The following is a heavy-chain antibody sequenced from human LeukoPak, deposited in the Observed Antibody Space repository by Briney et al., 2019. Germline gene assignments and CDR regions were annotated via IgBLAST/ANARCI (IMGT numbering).Heavy chain of an antibody. Sequence: SETLSLTCTVSGGSISSSSYYWGWIRQPPGKGLEWIGSIYYSGSTYYNPSLKSRVTISVDTSKNQFSLKLSSVTAADTAVYYCARVSMDGYGDKHDAFDIWGQGTMVTVSS. CDR3: ARVSMDGYGDKHDAFDI. CDR1: GGSISSSSYY. V-gene: IGHV4-39*07. J-gene: IGHJ3*02. CDR2: IYYSGST. D-gene: IGHD4-17*01.